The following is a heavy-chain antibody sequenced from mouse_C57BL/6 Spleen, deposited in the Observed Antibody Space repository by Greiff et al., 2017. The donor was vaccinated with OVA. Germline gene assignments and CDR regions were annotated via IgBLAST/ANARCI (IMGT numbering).Heavy chain of an antibody. CDR1: GFTFSSYG. D-gene: IGHD2-4*01. CDR2: ISSGGSYT. CDR3: ARPGDYGWYFDV. Sequence: EVHLVESGGDLVKPGGSLKLSCAASGFTFSSYGMSWVRQTPDKRLEWVATISSGGSYTYYPDSVKGRFTISRDNAKNTLYLQMSSLKSEDTAMYYCARPGDYGWYFDVWGTGTTVTVSS. V-gene: IGHV5-6*01. J-gene: IGHJ1*03.